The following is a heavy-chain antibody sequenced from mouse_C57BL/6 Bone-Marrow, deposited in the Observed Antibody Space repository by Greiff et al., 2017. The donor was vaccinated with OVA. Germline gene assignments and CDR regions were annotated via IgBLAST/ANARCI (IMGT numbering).Heavy chain of an antibody. Sequence: EVQLVESGGGLVQPKGSLKLSCAASGFTFNTYAMHWVRQAPGKGLEWVARIRSKSSNYATYYADSVKDRFTISRDDSQSMLYLQMNNLKTEDTAMYYCVREASNWWDDYYFDYWGQGTTLTVSS. CDR3: VREASNWWDDYYFDY. J-gene: IGHJ2*01. CDR1: GFTFNTYA. CDR2: IRSKSSNYAT. V-gene: IGHV10-3*01. D-gene: IGHD4-1*01.